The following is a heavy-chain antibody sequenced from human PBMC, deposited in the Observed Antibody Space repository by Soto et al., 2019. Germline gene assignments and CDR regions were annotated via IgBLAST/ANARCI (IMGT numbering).Heavy chain of an antibody. Sequence: ASVKVSCKASGYTFTGYYMHWVRQAPGQGLEWMGWINPNSGGTNYAQKFQGWVTMTRDTSISTAYMELSRLRSDDTAVYCCARVFEGANHDAFDIWGQGTMVTVSS. CDR3: ARVFEGANHDAFDI. V-gene: IGHV1-2*04. D-gene: IGHD3-16*01. CDR2: INPNSGGT. J-gene: IGHJ3*02. CDR1: GYTFTGYY.